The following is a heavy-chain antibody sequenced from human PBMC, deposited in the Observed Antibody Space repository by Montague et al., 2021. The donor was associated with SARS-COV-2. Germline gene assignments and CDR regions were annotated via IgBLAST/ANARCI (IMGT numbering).Heavy chain of an antibody. CDR2: IYYSGXT. CDR1: GGSISSSSYY. Sequence: SETLSLTCTVSGGSISSSSYYWGWIRQPPGKGLEWIGSIYYSGXTXYXXXXEXRVTISVDTSKNQFSLKLSSVTAADTAVYYCAGSPPGIAAAGTVAAFDIWGQGTMVTVSS. J-gene: IGHJ3*02. D-gene: IGHD6-13*01. CDR3: AGSPPGIAAAGTVAAFDI. V-gene: IGHV4-39*01.